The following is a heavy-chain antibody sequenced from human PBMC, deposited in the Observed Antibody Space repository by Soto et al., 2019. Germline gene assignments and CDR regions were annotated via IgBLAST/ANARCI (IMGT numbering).Heavy chain of an antibody. J-gene: IGHJ4*02. V-gene: IGHV3-7*05. CDR3: AAGRWMVRY. CDR2: VKQDGREK. D-gene: IGHD6-19*01. CDR1: GFSFSDYW. Sequence: EVQLVESGGGLVQPGGSLRVSCETSGFSFSDYWMSWVRQSPGKGMEWVANVKQDGREKNYVDSVKGRFSISRDNARKSVYLQMNSLRGEDTAVYHCAAGRWMVRYWGQGTLVTVSS.